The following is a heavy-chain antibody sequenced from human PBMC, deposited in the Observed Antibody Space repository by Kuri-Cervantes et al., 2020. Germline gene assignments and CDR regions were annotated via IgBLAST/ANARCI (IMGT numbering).Heavy chain of an antibody. CDR1: GGSISSSSYY. CDR3: ARAKLVFNWGINYYMDV. CDR2: IYYSGST. V-gene: IGHV4-39*01. D-gene: IGHD7-27*01. J-gene: IGHJ6*03. Sequence: SETLSLTCTVSGGSISSSSYYWGWIRQPPGKGLEWIGSIYYSGSTYYNPSLKSRVTISVDTSKNQFSLKLSSVTAADTALYYCARAKLVFNWGINYYMDVWGKGTTVTVSS.